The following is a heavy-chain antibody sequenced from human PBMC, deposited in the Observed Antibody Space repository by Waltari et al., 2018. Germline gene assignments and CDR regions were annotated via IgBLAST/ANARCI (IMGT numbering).Heavy chain of an antibody. V-gene: IGHV1-69*08. CDR2: IIPIFGTA. CDR1: GGTFSSYA. CDR3: AREGTLAAAGTGAFDI. J-gene: IGHJ3*02. D-gene: IGHD6-13*01. Sequence: QVQLVQSGAEVKKPGSSVKVSCKASGGTFSSYAISWVRQAPGQGLEWMGRIIPIFGTANYAQKFQGRVTITADKSTSTAYMELSSLRSEDTAVYYCAREGTLAAAGTGAFDIWGQGTMVTVSS.